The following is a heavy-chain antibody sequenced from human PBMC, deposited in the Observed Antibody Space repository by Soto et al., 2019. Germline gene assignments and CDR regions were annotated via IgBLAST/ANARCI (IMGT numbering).Heavy chain of an antibody. CDR2: INHSGST. D-gene: IGHD6-13*01. J-gene: IGHJ4*02. Sequence: SETLSLTCAVYGGSFSGYYWSWIRQPPGKGLEWIGEINHSGSTNYNPSLKSRVTISVDTSKNQFSLKLSSVTAADTAVYYCARLLSWDPDYWGQGTLVTVSS. CDR1: GGSFSGYY. CDR3: ARLLSWDPDY. V-gene: IGHV4-34*01.